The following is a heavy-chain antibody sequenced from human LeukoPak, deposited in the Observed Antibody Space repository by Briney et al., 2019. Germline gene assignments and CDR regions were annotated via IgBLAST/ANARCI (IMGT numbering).Heavy chain of an antibody. Sequence: GGSLRLSCAASGFTFSSYSMNWVRQAPGKGLEWVSAISGSGGSTYYADSVKGRFTISRDNSKNTLYLQMNSLRAEDTAVYYCAKSFSYYSSVYDSSGYYNAFDIWGQGTMVTVSS. CDR1: GFTFSSYS. V-gene: IGHV3-23*01. J-gene: IGHJ3*02. CDR2: ISGSGGST. D-gene: IGHD3-22*01. CDR3: AKSFSYYSSVYDSSGYYNAFDI.